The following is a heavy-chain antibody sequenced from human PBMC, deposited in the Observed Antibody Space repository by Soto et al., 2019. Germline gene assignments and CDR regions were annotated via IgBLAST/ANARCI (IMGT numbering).Heavy chain of an antibody. D-gene: IGHD3-22*01. Sequence: SETLSLTCAVSGGSISSGGYSWSWIRQPPGKGLEWIGYIYHSGSTYYNPSLKSRVTISVDRSKNQFSLKLSSVTAADTAVYYCARAYDSSGYYPFDIWGQGTMVTVSS. CDR3: ARAYDSSGYYPFDI. CDR2: IYHSGST. J-gene: IGHJ3*02. CDR1: GGSISSGGYS. V-gene: IGHV4-30-2*01.